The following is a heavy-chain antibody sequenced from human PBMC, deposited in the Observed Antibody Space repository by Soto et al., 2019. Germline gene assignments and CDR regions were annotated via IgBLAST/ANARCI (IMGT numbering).Heavy chain of an antibody. D-gene: IGHD6-19*01. J-gene: IGHJ4*02. CDR3: ARAVGDPLFYLDY. Sequence: QVQLQESGPGLVRPSETLSLTCTVSSDSISSYYWIWIRQSPGKGLEWIGYTDYSGNTNYNPSLKSRVTISGDTSKNQFSLRLSSVTAADTAVYYCARAVGDPLFYLDYWGQGTLVNVSS. V-gene: IGHV4-59*08. CDR1: SDSISSYY. CDR2: TDYSGNT.